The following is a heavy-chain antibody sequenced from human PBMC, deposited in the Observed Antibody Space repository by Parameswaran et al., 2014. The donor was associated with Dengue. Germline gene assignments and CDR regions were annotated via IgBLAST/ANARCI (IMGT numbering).Heavy chain of an antibody. CDR3: ARCGVVVAATEDGYYYYGMDV. CDR2: INSDGSST. Sequence: VRQPPGKGLVWVSRINSDGSSTSYADSVKGRFTISRDNAKNTLYLQMNSLRAEDTAVYYCARCGVVVAATEDGYYYYGMDVWAKDHGHRLL. D-gene: IGHD2-15*01. J-gene: IGHJ6*04. V-gene: IGHV3-74*01.